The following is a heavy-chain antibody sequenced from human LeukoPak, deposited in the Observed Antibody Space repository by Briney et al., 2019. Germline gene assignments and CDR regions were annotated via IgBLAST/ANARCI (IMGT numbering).Heavy chain of an antibody. V-gene: IGHV3-30*18. CDR3: AKDPGGYYSDN. CDR1: GFTFSSFA. J-gene: IGHJ4*02. CDR2: ISFEGRNK. D-gene: IGHD1-14*01. Sequence: SGKSLRLSCAASGFTFSSFAMHWVRQAPGKGLEWVAVISFEGRNKYYADSLKGRFTISRDNSKNTLYLQMNSLRGEDTAVYYCAKDPGGYYSDNWGQGTVVTVSS.